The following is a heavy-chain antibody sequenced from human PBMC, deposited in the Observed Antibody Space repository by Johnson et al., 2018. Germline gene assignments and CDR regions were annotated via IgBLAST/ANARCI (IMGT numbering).Heavy chain of an antibody. CDR3: ARRGGYCSCGGCYSRAFDI. V-gene: IGHV4-39*01. D-gene: IGHD2-15*01. CDR2: IYYSGST. Sequence: QVQLQESGPGLVKPSETLSLTCTVSGGSISSSSYNWGWIRQPPGKGLEWIGSIYYSGSTYYNPSLKSRVTISVDTSKNLFSLKVGSVTAAEPAVYYCARRGGYCSCGGCYSRAFDIWGQGTMVTVSS. J-gene: IGHJ3*02. CDR1: GGSISSSSYN.